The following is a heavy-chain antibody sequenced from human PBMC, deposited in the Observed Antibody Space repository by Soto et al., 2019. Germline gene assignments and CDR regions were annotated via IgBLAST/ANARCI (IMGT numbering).Heavy chain of an antibody. V-gene: IGHV4-34*01. J-gene: IGHJ6*02. CDR1: GGSFSGYY. CDR3: ARHQRPVHFSSYGMDV. CDR2: INHSGST. Sequence: SETLSLTCAVYGGSFSGYYWSWIRQPPGKGLEWIGEINHSGSTNYNPSLKSRVTISVDTSKNQFSLKLSSVTAADTAVYYCARHQRPVHFSSYGMDVWGQGTTLTVSS.